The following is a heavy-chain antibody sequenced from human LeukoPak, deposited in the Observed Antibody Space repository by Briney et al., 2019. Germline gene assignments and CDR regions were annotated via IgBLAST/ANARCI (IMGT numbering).Heavy chain of an antibody. J-gene: IGHJ4*02. CDR2: ISSSSSYI. D-gene: IGHD5-24*01. V-gene: IGHV3-21*01. CDR1: GLTFSSYS. CDR3: ARVQMATISY. Sequence: GGSLRLSCAASGLTFSSYSMNWVRHAPGKALEEVSSISSSSSYIYYADSVKGRFTISRDNAKNSLYLQMNSLRAEDTAVYYCARVQMATISYWGQGTLVTVSS.